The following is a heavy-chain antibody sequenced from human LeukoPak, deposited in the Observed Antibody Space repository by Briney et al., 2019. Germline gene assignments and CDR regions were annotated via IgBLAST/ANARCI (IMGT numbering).Heavy chain of an antibody. CDR2: MNPNSGNT. D-gene: IGHD3-16*01. V-gene: IGHV1-8*03. CDR1: GYTFTGYD. J-gene: IGHJ3*02. CDR3: ARAILPGEGFDI. Sequence: ASVKVSCKASGYTFTGYDINWVRQATGQGLEWMGWMNPNSGNTGYAQKFQGRVTITRSTSISTAYMELSSLRSEDTAVYYCARAILPGEGFDIWGQGTMVTVSS.